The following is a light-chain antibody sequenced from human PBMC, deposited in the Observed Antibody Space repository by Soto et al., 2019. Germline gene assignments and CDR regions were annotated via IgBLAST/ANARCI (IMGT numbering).Light chain of an antibody. Sequence: QSAPTQPASVSGSPGQSIAISCTGTSSDVGGYNYVSWYQQYPGKAPKLLIYDVSNRPSGVSNRFSGSKSANTASLTISGLQAEDEADYYCSSYTSSSTVLFGGGIQLTVL. J-gene: IGLJ2*01. V-gene: IGLV2-14*03. CDR1: SSDVGGYNY. CDR3: SSYTSSSTVL. CDR2: DVS.